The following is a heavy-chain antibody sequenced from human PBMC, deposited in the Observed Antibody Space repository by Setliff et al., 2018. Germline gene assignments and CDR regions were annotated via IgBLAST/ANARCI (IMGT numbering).Heavy chain of an antibody. J-gene: IGHJ6*02. CDR1: GGSISSGSYY. V-gene: IGHV4-61*02. D-gene: IGHD3-10*01. CDR3: ARGSTMIQGVRLYYHGLDV. CDR2: IYAIRST. Sequence: SQTLSLTCAVSGGSISSGSYYWSWIRQPAGKELEWIGRIYAIRSTNYNPSLKSRVTISLDTSNNQFSLKLSSVTAADTAGYYCARGSTMIQGVRLYYHGLDVWGQGTTVTVSS.